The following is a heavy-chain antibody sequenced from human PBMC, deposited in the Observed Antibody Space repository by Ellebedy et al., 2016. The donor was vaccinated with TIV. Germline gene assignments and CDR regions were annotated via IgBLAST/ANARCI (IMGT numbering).Heavy chain of an antibody. CDR2: IESDGGTK. Sequence: GGSLRLXXVASGFIFDSYWMHWVRQGPGRGLEWVSRIESDGGTKHYADSVKGRFTISRDNVKDTLFLEMNSLRVEDTGVYYCAREGNGYDYLDPWGQGTLVTVSS. CDR3: AREGNGYDYLDP. J-gene: IGHJ5*02. V-gene: IGHV3-74*01. D-gene: IGHD5-12*01. CDR1: GFIFDSYW.